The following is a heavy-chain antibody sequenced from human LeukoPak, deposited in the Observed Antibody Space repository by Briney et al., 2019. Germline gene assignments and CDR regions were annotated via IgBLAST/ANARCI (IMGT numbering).Heavy chain of an antibody. CDR1: GGSFSGYY. CDR2: INHSGST. V-gene: IGHV4-34*01. D-gene: IGHD3-3*01. J-gene: IGHJ5*02. Sequence: LETLSLTCAVYGGSFSGYYWSWIRQPPGKGLEWIGEINHSGSTNYNPSLKSRVTISVDTSKNQFSLKLSSVTAADTAVYYCARVAGGSIFGVVIQRGWFDPWGQGTLVTVSS. CDR3: ARVAGGSIFGVVIQRGWFDP.